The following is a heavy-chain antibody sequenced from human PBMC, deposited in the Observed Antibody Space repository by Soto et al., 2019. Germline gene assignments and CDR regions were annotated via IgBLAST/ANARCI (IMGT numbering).Heavy chain of an antibody. CDR3: ARDLEGSSRSSDYYYYGMDV. Sequence: GASVKVSCKASGYTFTGYYMHWVRQAPGQGLEWMGWINPNSGGTNYAQKFQGWVTMTRGTSISTAYMELSRLRSDDTAVYYCARDLEGSSRSSDYYYYGMDVWGQGTTVTVSS. D-gene: IGHD6-13*01. V-gene: IGHV1-2*04. J-gene: IGHJ6*02. CDR2: INPNSGGT. CDR1: GYTFTGYY.